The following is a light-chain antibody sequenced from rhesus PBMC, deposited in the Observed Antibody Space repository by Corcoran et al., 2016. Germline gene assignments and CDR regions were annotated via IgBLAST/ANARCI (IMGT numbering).Light chain of an antibody. V-gene: IGKV3-24*04. CDR1: QSVSSY. CDR3: LQSSNWLT. CDR2: GAS. J-gene: IGKJ4*01. Sequence: EIVMTQSPATLALSPGERATLSCRASQSVSSYLAWYQQQPGQAPRLLIYGASSRATGIPDRFIGSGSGTEFTLTISSLEPEDVGVYFCLQSSNWLTFGGGTKVEIK.